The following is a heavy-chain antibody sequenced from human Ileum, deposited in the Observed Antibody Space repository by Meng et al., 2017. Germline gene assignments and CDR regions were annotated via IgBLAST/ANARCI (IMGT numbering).Heavy chain of an antibody. Sequence: QMQLQESVPGLVKPSWTLSLTCGVSGGSFSSGNWWGWVRQPPGKGLEWIGEIFHTGNTNYNPSLQSRVSLSIDKSKNQFSLKVISVTAADTAVYYCVNYCSGGKCSPNEKTQHWGQGTLVTVSS. CDR3: VNYCSGGKCSPNEKTQH. CDR1: GGSFSSGNW. J-gene: IGHJ1*01. D-gene: IGHD2-15*01. CDR2: IFHTGNT. V-gene: IGHV4-4*02.